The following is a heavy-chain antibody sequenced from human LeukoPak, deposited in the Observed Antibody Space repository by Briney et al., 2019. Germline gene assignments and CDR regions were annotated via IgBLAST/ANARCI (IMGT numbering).Heavy chain of an antibody. CDR2: IKSKTDGGTT. V-gene: IGHV3-15*01. CDR3: TTAAPYGSGSLFDY. CDR1: GFTFSNAW. Sequence: SGGSLRLSCAASGFTFSNAWMTWVRQAPGKGLEWVGRIKSKTDGGTTDYAAPVKGRFTISRDDSKNTLYLQMNSLKTEDTAVYYCTTAAPYGSGSLFDYWGQGTLVTVSS. J-gene: IGHJ4*02. D-gene: IGHD3-10*01.